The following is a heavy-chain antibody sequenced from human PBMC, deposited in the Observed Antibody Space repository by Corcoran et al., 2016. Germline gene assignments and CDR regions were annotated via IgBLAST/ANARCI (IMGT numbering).Heavy chain of an antibody. CDR3: AHSGTKGEAAAPTWFDS. Sequence: QITLKESGPTLVKPTQTLTLTCTFSGFSLTSGVGVGWIRQPPGRALEWLALIFWNDDKRYNPSLESRLTITKDNFKNQVVLTMTYMDPVDTATYYCAHSGTKGEAAAPTWFDSWGQGTLVTVSS. V-gene: IGHV2-5*01. CDR2: IFWNDDK. D-gene: IGHD1-7*01. CDR1: GFSLTSGVG. J-gene: IGHJ5*01.